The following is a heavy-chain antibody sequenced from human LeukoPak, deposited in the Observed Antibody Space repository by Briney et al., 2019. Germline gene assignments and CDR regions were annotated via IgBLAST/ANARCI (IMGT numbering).Heavy chain of an antibody. CDR1: GGSFSGYS. Sequence: SETLSLTCAVYGGSFSGYSLSWIRQSPGKGLEWIADISHSGSTNYNSSLKSRVTISLDTAKSQFSLNLTSVTAADTAVYYCARGLTELGTAYYYYMDVWGKGTTVIVSS. V-gene: IGHV4-34*01. CDR3: ARGLTELGTAYYYYMDV. CDR2: ISHSGST. J-gene: IGHJ6*03. D-gene: IGHD7-27*01.